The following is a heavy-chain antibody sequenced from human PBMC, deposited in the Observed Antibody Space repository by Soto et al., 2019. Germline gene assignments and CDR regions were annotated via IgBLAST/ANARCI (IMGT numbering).Heavy chain of an antibody. CDR2: IYKSATT. CDR1: GDSISTVDYF. J-gene: IGHJ5*01. D-gene: IGHD1-20*01. Sequence: SETLSLTCSVSGDSISTVDYFWAWVRQPPGQALEYIGYIYKSATTYYNPSFESRVAISLDTSKSQFSLNVTSLTAADTAVYFCARGRYCLTGSCFPNWFDSRGQGTLVTVSS. CDR3: ARGRYCLTGSCFPNWFDS. V-gene: IGHV4-30-4*01.